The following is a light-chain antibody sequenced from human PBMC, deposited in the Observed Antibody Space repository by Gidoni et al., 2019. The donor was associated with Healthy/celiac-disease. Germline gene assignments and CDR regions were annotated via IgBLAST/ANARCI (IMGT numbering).Light chain of an antibody. CDR1: QSISSS. CDR2: AAS. CDR3: QQSYSTPA. V-gene: IGKV1-39*01. Sequence: IQMHQSPSSLSASVGDRVTITCRASQSISSSLNWYQQKPGTAPKLLIYAASSLQSGVPSRCSGSGSGTDSNPIISSLQSEDCATYYCQQSYSTPAFGGGTKVEIK. J-gene: IGKJ4*02.